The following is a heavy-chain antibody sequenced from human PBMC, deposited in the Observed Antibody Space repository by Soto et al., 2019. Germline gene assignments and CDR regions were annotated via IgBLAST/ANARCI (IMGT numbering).Heavy chain of an antibody. D-gene: IGHD1-26*01. CDR1: GFRFVYYG. Sequence: GGSLRLSCAASGFRFVYYGIHWVRQAPGKGLEWEAIVSYDGINKYYADSVRGRFRICRDNSENTLYLHMSSLSHDDTAAYYYASDKVVGPTTLDYQCKGTLVSDYS. CDR2: VSYDGINK. J-gene: IGHJ4*02. V-gene: IGHV3-30*03. CDR3: ASDKVVGPTTLDY.